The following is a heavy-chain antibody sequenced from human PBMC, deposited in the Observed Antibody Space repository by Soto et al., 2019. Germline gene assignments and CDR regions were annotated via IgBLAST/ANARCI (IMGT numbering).Heavy chain of an antibody. CDR3: ARHAIAAAGYYYYYMDV. Sequence: QVQLQESGPGLVKPSETLSLTCTVSGGSISRYYWSWIRQPPGKGLEWIGYIYYSGSTNYNPSLKSRVTISVDTSKNQFSLKLSSVTAADTAVYYWARHAIAAAGYYYYYMDVWGKGTTVTVSS. CDR1: GGSISRYY. CDR2: IYYSGST. V-gene: IGHV4-59*08. J-gene: IGHJ6*03. D-gene: IGHD6-13*01.